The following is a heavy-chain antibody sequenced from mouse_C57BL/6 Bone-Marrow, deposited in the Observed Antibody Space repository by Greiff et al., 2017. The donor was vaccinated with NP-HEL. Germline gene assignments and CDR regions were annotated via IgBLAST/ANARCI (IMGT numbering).Heavy chain of an antibody. V-gene: IGHV5-12*01. CDR3: ARRVYYSNVYAMDY. CDR2: ISNGGGST. CDR1: GFTFSDYY. D-gene: IGHD2-5*01. J-gene: IGHJ4*01. Sequence: EVNLVESGGGLVQPGGSLKLSCAASGFTFSDYYMYWVRQTPEKRLEWVAYISNGGGSTYYPDTVKGRFTISRDNAKNTLYLQMSRLKSEDTAMYYCARRVYYSNVYAMDYWGQGTSVTVSS.